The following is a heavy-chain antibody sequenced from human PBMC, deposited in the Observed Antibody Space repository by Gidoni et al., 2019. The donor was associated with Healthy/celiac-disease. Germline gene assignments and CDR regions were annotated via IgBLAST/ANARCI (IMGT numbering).Heavy chain of an antibody. D-gene: IGHD2-8*01. CDR3: AREFCPNGVCYSWVGPHWFDP. Sequence: QVQLQESGPGLVKPSQTLSLTCTVPGGSISGGTFSWSWIRQPAGKGLEWIGRIFFRGNPNYNPSLGSRVTISVDTSKNQLSLRLNSVTAADAAIYFCAREFCPNGVCYSWVGPHWFDPWGQGTLVTVAS. V-gene: IGHV4-61*02. CDR1: GGSISGGTFS. CDR2: IFFRGNP. J-gene: IGHJ5*02.